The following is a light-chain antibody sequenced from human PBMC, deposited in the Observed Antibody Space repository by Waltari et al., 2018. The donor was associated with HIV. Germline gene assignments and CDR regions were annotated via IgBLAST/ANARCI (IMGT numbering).Light chain of an antibody. J-gene: IGLJ3*02. CDR2: EVS. CDR3: GSYTATNSMM. CDR1: TRAAASFDY. Sequence: QSALTQPAYVSGSPGQSITISCTGPTRAAASFDYVSWYQQHPGKVPTLIIYEVSFRASGVSNRFSASKSGNTTSLTISGLQAEDEAVYYCGSYTATNSMMFGGGTKLTVL. V-gene: IGLV2-14*01.